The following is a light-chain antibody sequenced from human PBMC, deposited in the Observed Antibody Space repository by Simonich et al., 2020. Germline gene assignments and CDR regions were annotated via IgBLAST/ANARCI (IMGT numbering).Light chain of an antibody. V-gene: IGKV3D-20*01. J-gene: IGKJ4*01. CDR3: QQYGSSPFT. CDR2: DAA. CDR1: QSVSSSY. Sequence: EIVLTQSPGTLSLSPGERATLSCRASQSVSSSYLASYQQKPGLAPRLLNYDAASRATGIPDRFSGSGSGTDFTLTISRLEPEDFAVYYWQQYGSSPFTFGGGTKVEIK.